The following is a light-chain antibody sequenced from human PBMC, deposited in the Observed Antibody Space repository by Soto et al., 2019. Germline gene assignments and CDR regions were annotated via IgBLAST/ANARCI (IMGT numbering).Light chain of an antibody. CDR2: EVT. CDR3: SSYAASNNFYFV. V-gene: IGLV2-8*01. Sequence: QSALTQPPSASGAPVQSVTISCPGTSSDVGGYNYVSWYQQYPGRAPKLMIYEVTKRPSGVPDRFSGSKSGNTASLTVSGLQAEDEADYYCSSYAASNNFYFVFGGGTKVTVL. CDR1: SSDVGGYNY. J-gene: IGLJ3*02.